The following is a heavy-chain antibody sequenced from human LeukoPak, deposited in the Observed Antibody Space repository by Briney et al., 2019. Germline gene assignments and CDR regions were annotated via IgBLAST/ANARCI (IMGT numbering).Heavy chain of an antibody. CDR2: IIPIFGTA. CDR1: GGTFSSYA. J-gene: IGHJ4*02. V-gene: IGHV1-69*05. Sequence: SVKVSCKASGGTFSSYAISWVRQAPGQGLEWMGGIIPIFGTANYAQKFQGRVTITTGESTSTAYMELSSLRSEDTAVYYCASSLLRYFDWSPLFDYWGQGTLVTVSS. D-gene: IGHD3-9*01. CDR3: ASSLLRYFDWSPLFDY.